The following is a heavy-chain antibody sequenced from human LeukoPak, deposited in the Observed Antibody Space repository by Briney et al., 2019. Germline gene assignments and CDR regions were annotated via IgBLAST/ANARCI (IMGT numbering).Heavy chain of an antibody. D-gene: IGHD3-3*01. CDR3: ARGGGDHDFWSGYYYFDY. CDR2: MNPNSGNT. V-gene: IGHV1-8*01. Sequence: EASVKVSCKASGYTFTSYDINWVRQATGQGLEWMGWMNPNSGNTGYAQKFQGRVTMTRNTSISTAYMELSSLRSEDTAVYYCARGGGDHDFWSGYYYFDYWGQGTLVTVSS. J-gene: IGHJ4*02. CDR1: GYTFTSYD.